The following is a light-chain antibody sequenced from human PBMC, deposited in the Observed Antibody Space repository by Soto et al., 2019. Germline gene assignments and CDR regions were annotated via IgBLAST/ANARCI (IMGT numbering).Light chain of an antibody. CDR1: QSVSSY. Sequence: EIVLTQSPGTLSLSPGERATLSCRASQSVSSYLAWYQQKPGQAPRLLIYDASNRATGIPARFSGSGSGTDFTLTISSLEPADFGVYYCQQRHNWPITFGQGTRLEIK. V-gene: IGKV3-11*01. CDR2: DAS. J-gene: IGKJ5*01. CDR3: QQRHNWPIT.